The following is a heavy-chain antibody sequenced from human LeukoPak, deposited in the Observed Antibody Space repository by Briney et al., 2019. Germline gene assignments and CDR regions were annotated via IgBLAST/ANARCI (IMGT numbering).Heavy chain of an antibody. CDR2: ISSSGSTI. CDR3: ARRSRENAFDI. D-gene: IGHD2-15*01. V-gene: IGHV3-48*03. CDR1: GFTFSNYA. J-gene: IGHJ3*02. Sequence: GGSLRLSCAASGFTFSNYAMSWVRQAPGKGLEWVSYISSSGSTIYYADSVKGRFTISRDNAKNSLYLQMNSLRAEDTAVYYCARRSRENAFDIWGQGTMVTVSS.